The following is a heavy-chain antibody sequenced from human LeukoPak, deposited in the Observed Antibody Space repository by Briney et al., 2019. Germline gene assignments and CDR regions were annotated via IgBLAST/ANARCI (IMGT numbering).Heavy chain of an antibody. CDR3: ARGFYYYYGMDV. J-gene: IGHJ6*02. V-gene: IGHV1-69*04. Sequence: SVKVSCKASGGTFSSYAISWVRQAPGQGLEWMGRIIPILGIANYAQKFQGRVTITADKSTSTAYMELSSLRSEDTAVYYCARGFYYYYGMDVWGQGTTVTVSS. CDR2: IIPILGIA. CDR1: GGTFSSYA.